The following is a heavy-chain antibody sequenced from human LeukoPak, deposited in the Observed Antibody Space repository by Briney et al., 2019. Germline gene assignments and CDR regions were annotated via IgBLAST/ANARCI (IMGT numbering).Heavy chain of an antibody. J-gene: IGHJ4*02. CDR1: GFTFDDYA. CDR2: ISWNSGSI. CDR3: AKDASDYYDSSGLSSCFDY. D-gene: IGHD3-22*01. V-gene: IGHV3-9*01. Sequence: GGSLGLSCAASGFTFDDYAMHWVRQAPGKGLEWVSGISWNSGSIGYADSVKGRFTISRDNAKNSLYLQMNSLRAEDTALYYCAKDASDYYDSSGLSSCFDYWGQGTLVTVSS.